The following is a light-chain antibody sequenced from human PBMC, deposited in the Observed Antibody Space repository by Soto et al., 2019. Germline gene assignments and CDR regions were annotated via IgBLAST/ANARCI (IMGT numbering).Light chain of an antibody. Sequence: EIVMTQSPATLSVSPGERATLSCGASQSVSSNLAWYQQKPGQAPRLLIYGASTRATGIPARFSGSGSGTEFTLTISSLQSEDFAVYYRQQYNNWPGTFGQGTKVEIK. CDR1: QSVSSN. J-gene: IGKJ1*01. CDR2: GAS. CDR3: QQYNNWPGT. V-gene: IGKV3-15*01.